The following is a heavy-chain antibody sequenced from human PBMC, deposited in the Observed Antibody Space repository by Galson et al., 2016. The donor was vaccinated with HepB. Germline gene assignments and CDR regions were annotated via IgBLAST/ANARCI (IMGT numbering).Heavy chain of an antibody. Sequence: SLRLSCAASGFSISSYSMNWVRQAPGKGLEWVSSISSSGSHRNHADSVKGRFTMSRDNAKNSLNLQMSSLRPEDTAVYYCARGPPADVDIETTKGVDYWGQGTLVTVSS. CDR2: ISSSGSHR. D-gene: IGHD5-12*01. CDR3: ARGPPADVDIETTKGVDY. CDR1: GFSISSYS. V-gene: IGHV3-21*01. J-gene: IGHJ4*02.